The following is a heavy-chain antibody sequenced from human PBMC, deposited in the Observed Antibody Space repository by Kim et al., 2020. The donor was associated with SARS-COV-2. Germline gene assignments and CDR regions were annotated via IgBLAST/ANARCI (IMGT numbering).Heavy chain of an antibody. CDR2: INSDGSNT. CDR3: ARRGGSTLDY. J-gene: IGHJ4*02. D-gene: IGHD1-26*01. CDR1: GFAFSTYW. V-gene: IGHV3-74*01. Sequence: GGSLRLSCAASGFAFSTYWMHWVRQAPGKGLVWVSRINSDGSNTIYADSVKGRFTISRDNAKNTLYLQMNSLRAEDTAVYYCARRGGSTLDYWGQGSLVTVSS.